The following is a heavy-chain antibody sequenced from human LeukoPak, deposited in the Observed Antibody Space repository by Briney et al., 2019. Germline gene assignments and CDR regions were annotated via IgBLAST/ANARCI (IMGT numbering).Heavy chain of an antibody. V-gene: IGHV3-30*02. D-gene: IGHD3-22*01. J-gene: IGHJ3*02. CDR3: AKSSHYYDSSGRDAFDI. CDR1: GFTFSRYG. Sequence: GGSLRLSCAASGFTFSRYGMHWVRQAPGKGLEWVAFIRYDESTKYYADSVKGRFTVSRDNSKNTLYLQMNSLTADDTAVYYCAKSSHYYDSSGRDAFDIWGQGTMVTVSS. CDR2: IRYDESTK.